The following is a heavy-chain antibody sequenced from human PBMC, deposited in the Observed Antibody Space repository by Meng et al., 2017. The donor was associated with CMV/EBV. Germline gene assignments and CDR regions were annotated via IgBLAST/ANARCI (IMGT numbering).Heavy chain of an antibody. V-gene: IGHV2-5*01. D-gene: IGHD3-10*01. J-gene: IGHJ4*02. CDR2: IYWNGDK. CDR3: AHRSNFYGSGSRSFDY. CDR1: GFSLITSGVG. Sequence: SGPTLVKPTQTLTLICTFSGFSLITSGVGVGWIRQPPGKALEWLAVIYWNGDKRYRPSLESRLSITRDTSKNQVVLTMTNMDPVDTATYYCAHRSNFYGSGSRSFDYWGQGTLVTVSS.